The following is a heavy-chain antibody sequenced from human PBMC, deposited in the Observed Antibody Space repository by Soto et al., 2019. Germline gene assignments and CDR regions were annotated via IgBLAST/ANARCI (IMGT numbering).Heavy chain of an antibody. J-gene: IGHJ4*02. CDR3: ARDGINWGFDY. CDR2: ILNDGSNQ. Sequence: QVQLVESGGGVVQPVRSLRLSYAASGFTFRRNGMHWVRQAPGKGLEWVAVILNDGSNQYYADSVKGRFTISRDNSKNTLYLQVSSLRAEDTAVYYCARDGINWGFDYWGQGTLVTVSS. V-gene: IGHV3-33*01. CDR1: GFTFRRNG. D-gene: IGHD7-27*01.